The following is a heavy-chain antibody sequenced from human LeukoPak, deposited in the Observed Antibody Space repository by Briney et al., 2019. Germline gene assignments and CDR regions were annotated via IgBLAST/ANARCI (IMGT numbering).Heavy chain of an antibody. D-gene: IGHD2-21*02. V-gene: IGHV4-34*01. Sequence: PSETLSLTCAVYGGSFSGYYWTWIRQPPGKGLEWIGEINHSGGTSYNPSLKSRVTISVDTSKNQSSLKLSSVTAADTAVYYCARGHPLLDYWGQGTLVTVSS. CDR1: GGSFSGYY. CDR2: INHSGGT. J-gene: IGHJ4*02. CDR3: ARGHPLLDY.